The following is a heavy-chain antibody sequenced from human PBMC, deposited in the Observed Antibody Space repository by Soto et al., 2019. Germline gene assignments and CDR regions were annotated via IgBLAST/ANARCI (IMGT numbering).Heavy chain of an antibody. V-gene: IGHV1-8*01. CDR2: MNPNSGNT. CDR1: GYSFTSYD. D-gene: IGHD2-15*01. CDR3: ARYPYTSYCSDGSCSYDAFDI. Sequence: QVQMVQSGAEVKKPGASVKVSCRASGYSFTSYDVNWVRQATGQGLEWMGWMNPNSGNTAFAQKFQRRVTMTRDTPISTAYMELSGLRSEDTAVYYCARYPYTSYCSDGSCSYDAFDIWGQGTVVTVSS. J-gene: IGHJ3*02.